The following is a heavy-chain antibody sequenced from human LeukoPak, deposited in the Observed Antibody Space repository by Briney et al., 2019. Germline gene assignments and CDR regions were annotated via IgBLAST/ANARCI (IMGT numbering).Heavy chain of an antibody. V-gene: IGHV3-73*01. J-gene: IGHJ3*02. CDR3: TIAAAGTKGDAFDI. CDR1: GFTFSGSA. Sequence: GGSLKLSCAASGFTFSGSAMHWVRQASGKGLEWVGRIRSKANNYATAYAASVKGRFTISRDDSKNTAYLQMNSLKTEDTAVYYCTIAAAGTKGDAFDIWGQGTMVTVSS. CDR2: IRSKANNYAT. D-gene: IGHD6-13*01.